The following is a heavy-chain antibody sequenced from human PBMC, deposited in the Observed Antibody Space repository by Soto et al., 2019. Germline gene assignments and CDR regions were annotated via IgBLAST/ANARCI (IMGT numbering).Heavy chain of an antibody. CDR2: IYYSGST. D-gene: IGHD2-2*01. V-gene: IGHV4-61*01. J-gene: IGHJ4*02. Sequence: SETLCLTCTVSGGSVSSGSYYWSWIRQPPGKGLEWIGYIYYSGSTNYNPSLKSRVTISVDTSKNQFSLKLSSVTAADTAVYYCASGVPAATLDYWGQGTLVTVPQ. CDR3: ASGVPAATLDY. CDR1: GGSVSSGSYY.